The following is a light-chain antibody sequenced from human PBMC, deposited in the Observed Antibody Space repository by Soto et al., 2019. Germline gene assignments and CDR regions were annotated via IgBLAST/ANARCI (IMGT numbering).Light chain of an antibody. CDR1: SSDVGGYNS. V-gene: IGLV2-14*01. CDR3: SSYTSSSTLE. Sequence: QYALTQPASVSGSPGQSITISCTGTSSDVGGYNSVSWYQQHPGKAPKLMIYDVSNRPSGVSNRFSGSKSGNTASLTISGLQAEDEADYYCSSYTSSSTLEFGGGTKLTVL. J-gene: IGLJ2*01. CDR2: DVS.